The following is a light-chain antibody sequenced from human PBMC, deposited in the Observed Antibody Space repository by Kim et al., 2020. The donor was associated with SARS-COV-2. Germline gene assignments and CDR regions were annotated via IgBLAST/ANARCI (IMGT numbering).Light chain of an antibody. Sequence: AQVGDRVTLTCRASESISSWLAWYQQKPGKAPKLLIYKASSLERGVPSRFSGSGSGTEFTLTISSLQPDDFATYYCQQYNSYPWTFGQGTKVDIK. J-gene: IGKJ1*01. CDR1: ESISSW. CDR3: QQYNSYPWT. V-gene: IGKV1-5*03. CDR2: KAS.